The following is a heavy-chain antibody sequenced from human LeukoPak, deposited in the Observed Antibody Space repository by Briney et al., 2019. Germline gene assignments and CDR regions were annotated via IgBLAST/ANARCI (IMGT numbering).Heavy chain of an antibody. Sequence: ASVKVSCKASGYTFTTYGVSWVRQAPGQGLEWMGWISADNGKTNYAQHVQGRVTMTTDTFTGTAYMELRSLRSDDTAVYYCARDRSGYPYSTYFFDYWGQGTLVTVSS. CDR2: ISADNGKT. CDR1: GYTFTTYG. J-gene: IGHJ4*02. D-gene: IGHD3-3*01. V-gene: IGHV1-18*01. CDR3: ARDRSGYPYSTYFFDY.